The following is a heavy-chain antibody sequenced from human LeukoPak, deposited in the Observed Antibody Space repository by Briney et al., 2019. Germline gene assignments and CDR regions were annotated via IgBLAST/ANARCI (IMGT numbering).Heavy chain of an antibody. Sequence: PSETLSLTCTVSGGSISNSFWSWIRQPPGNGLEWIGYISSSGSTNYNPSLKSRVTISIHTSKNQFSLKLSSVTAADTAVYYCARGYYGDYLGYWGQGTLVTVSS. V-gene: IGHV4-59*01. D-gene: IGHD4-17*01. CDR1: GGSISNSF. J-gene: IGHJ4*02. CDR3: ARGYYGDYLGY. CDR2: ISSSGST.